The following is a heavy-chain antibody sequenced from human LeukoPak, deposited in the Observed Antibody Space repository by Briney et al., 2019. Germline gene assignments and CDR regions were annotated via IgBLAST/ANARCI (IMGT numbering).Heavy chain of an antibody. CDR2: IYSGGST. D-gene: IGHD5-18*01. J-gene: IGHJ4*02. V-gene: IGHV3-66*01. CDR3: ARAKIGYSYLIDY. Sequence: GGSLRLSCAASGFTVSSNYMSWVRQTPGKGLEWVSVIYSGGSTYYADSVKGRFTISRDNSKNTLFLQMNSLTVEDTAVYYCARAKIGYSYLIDYWGQGTLVTVSS. CDR1: GFTVSSNY.